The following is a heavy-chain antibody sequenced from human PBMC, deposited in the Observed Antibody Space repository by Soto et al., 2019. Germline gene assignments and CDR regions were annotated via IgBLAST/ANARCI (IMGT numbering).Heavy chain of an antibody. CDR2: ISGSGGST. CDR1: GFTFSSYA. J-gene: IGHJ4*02. Sequence: GGSLRLSCAASGFTFSSYAMSWVRQAPGEGLEWVSAISGSGGSTYYADSVKGRFTISRDNSKNTLYLQMNSLRAEDTAVYYCAKASIVVVPAANYHFDYWGQGTLVTVSS. D-gene: IGHD2-2*01. CDR3: AKASIVVVPAANYHFDY. V-gene: IGHV3-23*01.